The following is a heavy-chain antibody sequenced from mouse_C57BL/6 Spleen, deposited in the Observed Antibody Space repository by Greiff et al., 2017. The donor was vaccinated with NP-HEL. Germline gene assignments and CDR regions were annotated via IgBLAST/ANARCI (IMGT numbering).Heavy chain of an antibody. CDR2: ISSGSSTI. Sequence: DVKLVESGGGLVKPGGSLKLSCAASGFTFSDYGMHWVRQAPEKGLEWVAYISSGSSTIYYADTVKGRFTISRDNAKNTLFLQMTSLRSEDTAMYYCARSFYYGNDYWGQGTTLTVSS. D-gene: IGHD2-1*01. CDR3: ARSFYYGNDY. V-gene: IGHV5-17*01. CDR1: GFTFSDYG. J-gene: IGHJ2*01.